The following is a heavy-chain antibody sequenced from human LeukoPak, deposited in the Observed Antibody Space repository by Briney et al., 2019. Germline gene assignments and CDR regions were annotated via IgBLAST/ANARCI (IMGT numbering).Heavy chain of an antibody. J-gene: IGHJ4*02. Sequence: GGSLRLSCAASGFTFSSYAMSWVRQAPGKGLEWVSAISGSGGSTYYADSVKGRFTISRDNSKNTLYLQMNSLRAEDTAVYYCAKDRSPYDYGDYRLDYWGQGTLVTVSS. CDR2: ISGSGGST. CDR3: AKDRSPYDYGDYRLDY. V-gene: IGHV3-23*01. D-gene: IGHD4-17*01. CDR1: GFTFSSYA.